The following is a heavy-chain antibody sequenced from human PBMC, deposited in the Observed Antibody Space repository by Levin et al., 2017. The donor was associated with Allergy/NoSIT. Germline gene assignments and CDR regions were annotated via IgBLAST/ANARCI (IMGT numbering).Heavy chain of an antibody. Sequence: SETLSLTCTVSGGSISSYYWSWIRQPPGKGLEWIGYIYYSGSTNYNPSLKSRVTISVDTSKNQFSLKLSSVTAADTAVYYCARDLLVDDYGDHDAFDIWGQGTMVTVSS. CDR3: ARDLLVDDYGDHDAFDI. J-gene: IGHJ3*02. CDR1: GGSISSYY. V-gene: IGHV4-59*01. CDR2: IYYSGST. D-gene: IGHD4-17*01.